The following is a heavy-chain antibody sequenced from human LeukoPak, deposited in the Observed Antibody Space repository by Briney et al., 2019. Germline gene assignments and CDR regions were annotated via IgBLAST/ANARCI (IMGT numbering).Heavy chain of an antibody. J-gene: IGHJ2*01. V-gene: IGHV3-9*01. CDR1: GFTFDDYA. CDR2: ISWNGGSI. CDR3: AKDTTHYWYFDL. Sequence: GGSLRLSCTAFGFTFDDYAMHWVRQAPGKGLEWVSGISWNGGSIGYADSVKGRFTISRDNAKNSLYPQMNSLRPEDTALYYCAKDTTHYWYFDLWGRGTLVTVSS.